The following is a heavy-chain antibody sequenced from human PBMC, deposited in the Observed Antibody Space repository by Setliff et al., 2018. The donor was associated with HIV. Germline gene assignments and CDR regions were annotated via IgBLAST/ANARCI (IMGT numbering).Heavy chain of an antibody. CDR3: ARDMPDTSFWVFEFRHDAFDI. CDR2: IYHSGST. J-gene: IGHJ3*02. CDR1: NYSISSAYY. Sequence: SETLSLTCAVSNYSISSAYYWGWIRHPPGKGLEWIGSIYHSGSTYYNPSLKSLVTISVDTSKNQFSLKLSSVTAADTAVYYCARDMPDTSFWVFEFRHDAFDIWGRGTMVTVSS. V-gene: IGHV4-38-2*02. D-gene: IGHD2-2*01.